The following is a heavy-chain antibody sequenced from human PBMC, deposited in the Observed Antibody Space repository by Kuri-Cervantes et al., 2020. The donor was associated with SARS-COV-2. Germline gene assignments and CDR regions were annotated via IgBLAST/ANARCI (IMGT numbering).Heavy chain of an antibody. V-gene: IGHV3-23*01. J-gene: IGHJ4*02. Sequence: GGSLRLSCAASGFTFSSYAMNWVRQAPGKGLEWVSAISGSGASTYYADSVKGRFTISRDNSKNTLYLQMNGLRAEDTAVYYCAQTLIAVAGYFDYWGQGTLVTVSS. CDR3: AQTLIAVAGYFDY. D-gene: IGHD6-19*01. CDR1: GFTFSSYA. CDR2: ISGSGAST.